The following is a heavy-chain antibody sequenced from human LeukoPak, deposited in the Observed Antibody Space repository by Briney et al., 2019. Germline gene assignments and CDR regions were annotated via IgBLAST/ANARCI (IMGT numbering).Heavy chain of an antibody. CDR1: GYTFTGYY. CDR3: ARASDSTYYFDY. V-gene: IGHV1-2*06. Sequence: GASVKVSCKASGYTFTGYYMHWVRQAPGQGLEWMGRINPNSGGTNYAQKFQGRVTMTRDTSISTAYMELSGLRSDDTAVYYCARASDSTYYFDYWGQGTLVTVSS. J-gene: IGHJ4*02. D-gene: IGHD2-21*01. CDR2: INPNSGGT.